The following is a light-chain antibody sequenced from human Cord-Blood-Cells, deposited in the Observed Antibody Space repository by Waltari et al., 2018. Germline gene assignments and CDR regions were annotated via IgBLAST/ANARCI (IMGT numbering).Light chain of an antibody. J-gene: IGKJ5*01. CDR2: GAS. Sequence: EIVMTQSPATLSVSQGERATLSCRASQSVSSNLTWYQQKPGQAPRLLIYGASTWATGIPARFSGSGSGTEFTLTISSLQSEDFAVYYCQQYNNWPITFGQGTRLEIK. CDR3: QQYNNWPIT. CDR1: QSVSSN. V-gene: IGKV3-15*01.